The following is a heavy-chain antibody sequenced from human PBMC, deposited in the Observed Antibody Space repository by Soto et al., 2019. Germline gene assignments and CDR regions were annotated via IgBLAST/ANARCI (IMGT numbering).Heavy chain of an antibody. Sequence: GGSLRLSCAASGFTFSNAWINWVRQAPGKGLEWVGRIKSKTDGGTTDYAAPVKGRFAISRDDSKNMVYLQMNSLKTEDTGIYYCAKVYWSGGYHYFGMDVWGQGTTVTVSS. CDR1: GFTFSNAW. J-gene: IGHJ6*02. CDR2: IKSKTDGGTT. V-gene: IGHV3-15*07. D-gene: IGHD3-3*01. CDR3: AKVYWSGGYHYFGMDV.